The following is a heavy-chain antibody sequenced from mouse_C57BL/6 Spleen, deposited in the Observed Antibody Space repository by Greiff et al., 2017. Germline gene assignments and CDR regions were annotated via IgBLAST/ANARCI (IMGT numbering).Heavy chain of an antibody. Sequence: QVQLQQPGAELVKPGASVKMSCKASGYTFTSYWITWVKQRPGQGLEWIGDIYPGSGSTNNNEKFKRKATLTVDTSSITAYMQLSSLTAEDSAVYYCARGATIDRYFDVWGTGTTVTVSS. V-gene: IGHV1-55*01. CDR1: GYTFTSYW. D-gene: IGHD3-1*01. J-gene: IGHJ1*03. CDR3: ARGATIDRYFDV. CDR2: IYPGSGST.